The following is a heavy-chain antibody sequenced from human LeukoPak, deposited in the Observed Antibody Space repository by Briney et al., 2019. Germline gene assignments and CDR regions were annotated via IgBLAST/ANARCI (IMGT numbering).Heavy chain of an antibody. D-gene: IGHD3-10*01. CDR3: ARVIRENFDY. V-gene: IGHV1-69*04. CDR1: GGTFSSYA. Sequence: ASVKVSCKASGGTFSSYAISWVRQAPGQGLEWMGRIIPILGIANYAQKFQGRVTITADKSTSTAYVELSSLRSEDTAVYYCARVIRENFDYWGQGTLVTVSS. CDR2: IIPILGIA. J-gene: IGHJ4*02.